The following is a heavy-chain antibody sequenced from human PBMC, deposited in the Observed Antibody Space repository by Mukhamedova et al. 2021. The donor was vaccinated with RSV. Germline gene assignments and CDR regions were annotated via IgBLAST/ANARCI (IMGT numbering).Heavy chain of an antibody. J-gene: IGHJ4*02. CDR2: ISGSGGST. V-gene: IGHV3-23*01. D-gene: IGHD6-6*01. CDR3: AKDQSSSSTYHFDY. Sequence: VRQAPGKGLEWVSAISGSGGSTYYADSVKGRFTISRDNSKNTLYLQMNSLRAEDTAVYYCAKDQSSSSTYHFDYWGQGTLVTVS.